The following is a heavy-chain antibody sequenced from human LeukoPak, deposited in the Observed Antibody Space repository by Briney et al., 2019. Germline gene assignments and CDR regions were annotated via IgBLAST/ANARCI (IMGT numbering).Heavy chain of an antibody. V-gene: IGHV3-7*04. Sequence: GGSLRLSCVGSGFTFSSYWMTWVRQAPGKGLEWVANIKYDGSEKYSVDCVKGRFTISRDNDKNLLYLQMSSLRADDTAVYYCARARIDYWGQGTLVTVSS. CDR1: GFTFSSYW. CDR2: IKYDGSEK. CDR3: ARARIDY. J-gene: IGHJ4*02.